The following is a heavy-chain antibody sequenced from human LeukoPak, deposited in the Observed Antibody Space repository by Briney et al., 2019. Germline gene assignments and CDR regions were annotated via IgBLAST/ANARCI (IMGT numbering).Heavy chain of an antibody. CDR1: GGSISSYY. Sequence: SETLSLTCTVSGGSISSYYWSWIRQPAGKGLEWIGRIYTSGTTHYNPSLKSRVTMSVDTSKNQFSLKLSSVTAADTAVYYCARENGSGNWFDPWGQGTLVTVSS. V-gene: IGHV4-4*07. D-gene: IGHD3-10*01. CDR2: IYTSGTT. CDR3: ARENGSGNWFDP. J-gene: IGHJ5*02.